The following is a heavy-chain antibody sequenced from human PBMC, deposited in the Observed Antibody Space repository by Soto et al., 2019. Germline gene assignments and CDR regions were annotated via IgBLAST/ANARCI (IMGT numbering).Heavy chain of an antibody. CDR2: INHSGST. CDR1: GGSFSGYY. D-gene: IGHD7-27*01. J-gene: IGHJ4*02. CDR3: ARGQLGWPDY. V-gene: IGHV4-34*01. Sequence: SETLSLTCAVYGGSFSGYYWSWIRQPPGKGLEWIGEINHSGSTNYNPSLKSRVTISVDTSKNQFSLKLSSVTAADTAVYYCARGQLGWPDYWGQGTLVTVSS.